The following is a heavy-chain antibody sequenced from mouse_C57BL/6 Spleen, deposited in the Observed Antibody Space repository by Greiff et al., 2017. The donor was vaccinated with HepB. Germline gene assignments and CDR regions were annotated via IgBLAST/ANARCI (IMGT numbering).Heavy chain of an antibody. D-gene: IGHD2-1*01. V-gene: IGHV1-82*01. CDR1: GYAFSSSW. Sequence: QVQLKESGPELVKPGASVKISCKASGYAFSSSWMNWVKQRPGKGLEWIGRIYPGDGDTNYNGKFKGKATLTADKSSSTAYMQLSSLTSEDSAVYFGARDIYGNYLDYWGQGTTLTVSS. CDR2: IYPGDGDT. CDR3: ARDIYGNYLDY. J-gene: IGHJ2*01.